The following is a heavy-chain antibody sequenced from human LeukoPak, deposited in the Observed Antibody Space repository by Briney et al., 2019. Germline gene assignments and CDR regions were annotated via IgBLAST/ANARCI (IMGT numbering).Heavy chain of an antibody. J-gene: IGHJ4*02. D-gene: IGHD2-2*01. Sequence: SETLSLTCAVYSGSFCGHYCSWIRQSPGKGLEWIGEIYHSGSTNYNPSLQSRVTISLDTPKNQFSLKLSSMTAADTAIYYCGRATYSSLDWGQGTRVTVSS. CDR1: SGSFCGHY. CDR2: IYHSGST. CDR3: GRATYSSLD. V-gene: IGHV4-34*01.